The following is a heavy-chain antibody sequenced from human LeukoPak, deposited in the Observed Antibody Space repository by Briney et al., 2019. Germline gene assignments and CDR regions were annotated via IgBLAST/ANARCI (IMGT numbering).Heavy chain of an antibody. V-gene: IGHV4-59*12. J-gene: IGHJ4*02. CDR1: GGSISSYY. D-gene: IGHD3-22*01. CDR3: ARDHYDSNGYFYYFDD. Sequence: PSETLSLTCTVSGGSISSYYWSWIRQSPGKGLEWIGYVAYSGSTNCNPSLESRVTISVDTSKNQCSLKLSSVTAADTAVYYCARDHYDSNGYFYYFDDWGQGTLVTVSS. CDR2: VAYSGST.